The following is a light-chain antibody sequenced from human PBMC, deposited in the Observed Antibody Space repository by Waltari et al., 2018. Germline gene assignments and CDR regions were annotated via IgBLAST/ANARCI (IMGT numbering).Light chain of an antibody. Sequence: QSGLTQPASVSGSPGQSVTIPCTGASSDFVNYTLVPWYQQHPGKAPKLLIYEGTKRPSGISTRVSASTSGNMASLTISGLQAEDEADYYCCSKGGTTSRYVFGSGTKVIVL. J-gene: IGLJ1*01. V-gene: IGLV2-23*01. CDR3: CSKGGTTSRYV. CDR2: EGT. CDR1: SSDFVNYTL.